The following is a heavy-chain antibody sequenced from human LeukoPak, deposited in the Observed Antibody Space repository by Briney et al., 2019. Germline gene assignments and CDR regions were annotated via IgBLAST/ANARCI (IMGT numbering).Heavy chain of an antibody. CDR1: GGSFTGYY. D-gene: IGHD2-15*01. Sequence: SETLSLTCAVYGGSFTGYYWSWIRQPPGKGLEWIGEINHSGSTNYSPSLKSRVTISVDTSKNQFSLKLSSVTAADTAVYYCARGLSDCSGGSCYSEGGYYYYGMDVWGQGTTVTVSS. V-gene: IGHV4-34*01. CDR2: INHSGST. CDR3: ARGLSDCSGGSCYSEGGYYYYGMDV. J-gene: IGHJ6*02.